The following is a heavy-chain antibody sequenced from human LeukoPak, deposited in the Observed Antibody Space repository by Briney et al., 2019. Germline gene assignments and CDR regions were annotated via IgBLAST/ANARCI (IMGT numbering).Heavy chain of an antibody. V-gene: IGHV1-8*01. Sequence: ASVKVSCKASRYTFSSFDINWVRQATGQGLEWMGWMNPNTGNTGYAQKLQGRFTITRDTSMSTAYMELSSLRSEDTAVYYCARGRGQWGRTFDYWGQGTLVTVSS. CDR2: MNPNTGNT. CDR1: RYTFSSFD. CDR3: ARGRGQWGRTFDY. D-gene: IGHD3-10*01. J-gene: IGHJ4*02.